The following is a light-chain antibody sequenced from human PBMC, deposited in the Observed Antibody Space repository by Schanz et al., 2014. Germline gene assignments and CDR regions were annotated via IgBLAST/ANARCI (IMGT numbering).Light chain of an antibody. CDR1: QSVHRNY. CDR3: QQRNNWPLT. V-gene: IGKV3D-20*02. Sequence: EIVLTQSPGTLSLSPGERATLSCRASQSVHRNYLAWHQQKPGQAPRLLIYGTSIRATGIPDRFSGSESGTDFTLTISGLEPEDFAVYYCQQRNNWPLTFGQGTRLESK. CDR2: GTS. J-gene: IGKJ5*01.